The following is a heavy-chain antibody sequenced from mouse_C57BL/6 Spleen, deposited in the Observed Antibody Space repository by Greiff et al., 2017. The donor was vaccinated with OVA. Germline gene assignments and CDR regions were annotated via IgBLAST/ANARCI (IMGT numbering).Heavy chain of an antibody. CDR3: DRRGALYYFDY. V-gene: IGHV1-47*01. CDR2: FHPYNDDP. D-gene: IGHD6-5*01. CDR1: GSTVTTYP. Sequence: VQLQQSGAELVKPGASVKMSCQASGSTVTTYPMAWMKQNPGKSLEWIGNFHPYNDDPKYNEKFTGKATLTVEKSSIPVYLELSRLTSDDSAVYCGDRRGALYYFDYWGQGTTLTVSS. J-gene: IGHJ2*01.